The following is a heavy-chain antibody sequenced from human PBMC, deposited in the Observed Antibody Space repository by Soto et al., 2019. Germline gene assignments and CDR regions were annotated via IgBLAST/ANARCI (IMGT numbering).Heavy chain of an antibody. V-gene: IGHV4-39*01. Sequence: QLQLQESGPGLVKPSATLSLTCTVSGVSISSTPYYWGWTRQPPGKGLGWLGNSFSPGGTPYNPPLKSRGSISVNTSKYQYPPMLCSVTADDTAVYDCRVTSGNSYYVDSGGHGTLVPVTS. CDR3: RVTSGNSYYVDS. CDR1: GVSISSTPYY. D-gene: IGHD4-17*01. J-gene: IGHJ4*01. CDR2: SFSPGGT.